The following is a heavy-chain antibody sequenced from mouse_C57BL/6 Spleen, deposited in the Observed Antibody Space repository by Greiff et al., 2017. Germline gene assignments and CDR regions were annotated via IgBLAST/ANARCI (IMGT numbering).Heavy chain of an antibody. V-gene: IGHV14-3*01. CDR2: IDPANGNT. CDR3: ARSFGTSGYYFDY. J-gene: IGHJ2*01. Sequence: VQLQQSVAELVRPGASVKLSCTASGFNIKNTYMHWVKQRPEQGLEWIGRIDPANGNTTYAPKFQGKATITADTSSNPAYLQLSSLTSEDTAIYYCARSFGTSGYYFDYWGQGTTLTVSS. D-gene: IGHD1-1*02. CDR1: GFNIKNTY.